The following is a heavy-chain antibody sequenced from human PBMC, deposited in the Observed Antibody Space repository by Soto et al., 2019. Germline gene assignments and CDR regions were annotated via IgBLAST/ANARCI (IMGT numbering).Heavy chain of an antibody. D-gene: IGHD3-10*01. V-gene: IGHV4-34*01. CDR1: GGSFSDYY. CDR3: ARSGHLFDY. CDR2: INHSGKT. Sequence: TLEILSLTCAVYGGSFSDYYWSWIRQPPGKGLEWIGEINHSGKTNYSPSLKSRVTISVDTSKNQISLKLSSVTAADTAVYYCARSGHLFDYWGQGISVTVSS. J-gene: IGHJ4*02.